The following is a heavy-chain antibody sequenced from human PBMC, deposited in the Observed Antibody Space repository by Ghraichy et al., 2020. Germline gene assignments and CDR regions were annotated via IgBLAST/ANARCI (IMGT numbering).Heavy chain of an antibody. CDR1: GFTFSSYA. CDR2: ISGSGGST. CDR3: AKGPAYYDFWSGYPGPRNWFDP. Sequence: GGSLRLSCAASGFTFSSYAMSWVRQAPGKGLEWVSAISGSGGSTYYADSVKGRFTISRDNSKNTLYLQMNSLRAEDTAVYYCAKGPAYYDFWSGYPGPRNWFDPWGQGTLVTVSS. V-gene: IGHV3-23*01. J-gene: IGHJ5*02. D-gene: IGHD3-3*01.